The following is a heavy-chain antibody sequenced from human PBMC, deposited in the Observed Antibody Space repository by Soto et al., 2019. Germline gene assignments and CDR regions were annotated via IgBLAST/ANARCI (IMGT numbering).Heavy chain of an antibody. CDR3: ARASIDYGDYVFNC. V-gene: IGHV4-4*02. D-gene: IGHD4-17*01. J-gene: IGHJ4*02. CDR2: IYHSGST. Sequence: QVQLQESGPGLVKPSGTLSLTCGVSSGSISSSNWWSWVRQPPGKWLEWIGEIYHSGSTNYNPSLKSRVTISVDKSKNQFSLKLSSVTAADTAVFYCARASIDYGDYVFNCWGQGTLVTVSS. CDR1: SGSISSSNW.